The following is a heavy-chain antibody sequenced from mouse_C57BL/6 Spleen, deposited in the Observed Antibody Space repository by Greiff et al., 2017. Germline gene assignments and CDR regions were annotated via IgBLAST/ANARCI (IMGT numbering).Heavy chain of an antibody. J-gene: IGHJ4*01. CDR1: GYTFTDYE. CDR3: TRKVYYGNDAMDY. V-gene: IGHV1-15*01. Sequence: QVQLQQSGAELVRPGASVTLSCKASGYTFTDYEMHWVKQTPVHGLEWIGAIDPETGGTAYNQKFKGKAILTADKSSSTAYMELRSLTSEDSAVYYCTRKVYYGNDAMDYWGQGTSVTVSS. D-gene: IGHD2-1*01. CDR2: IDPETGGT.